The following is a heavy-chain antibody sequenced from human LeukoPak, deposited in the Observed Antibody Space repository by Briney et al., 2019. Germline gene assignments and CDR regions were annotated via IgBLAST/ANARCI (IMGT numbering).Heavy chain of an antibody. V-gene: IGHV3-11*04. CDR3: ARRPYSSSWYSGAYYFDY. Sequence: PGGSLRLSCAASGFTFSDYYMSWIRQAPGKGLEWVSYISSSGSTIYYADSVKGRFTISRDNAKNSLYLQMNSLRAEDMAVYYCARRPYSSSWYSGAYYFDYWGQGTLVTVSS. CDR2: ISSSGSTI. J-gene: IGHJ4*02. D-gene: IGHD6-13*01. CDR1: GFTFSDYY.